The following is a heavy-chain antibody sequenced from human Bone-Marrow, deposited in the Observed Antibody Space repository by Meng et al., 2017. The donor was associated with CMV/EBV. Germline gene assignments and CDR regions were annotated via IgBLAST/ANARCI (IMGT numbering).Heavy chain of an antibody. CDR3: ARGGSGNPEDY. D-gene: IGHD3-3*01. V-gene: IGHV3-74*01. CDR1: GFTFSSYW. J-gene: IGHJ4*02. Sequence: ELQLVEXXGXLVQLXXSXXXSCAASGFTFSSYWMHWVRQAPGKGLVWVSRINSDGSSTSYADSVKGRFTISRDNAKNTLYLQMNSLRAEDTAVYYCARGGSGNPEDYWGQGTMVTVSS. CDR2: INSDGSST.